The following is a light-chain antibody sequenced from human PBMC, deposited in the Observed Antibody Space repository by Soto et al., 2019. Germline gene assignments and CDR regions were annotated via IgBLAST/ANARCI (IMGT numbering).Light chain of an antibody. CDR1: QSISTY. CDR2: AAS. V-gene: IGKV1-39*01. Sequence: DIQMTQSPSSLSASVGDRVTITCRASQSISTYLNWYQQKAGLAPKLLIYAASSLQSGVPSRFSGSGSGTDFTLTISSLQPEDFATYYCQQTYSTPPTFGQGTQVAIK. CDR3: QQTYSTPPT. J-gene: IGKJ1*01.